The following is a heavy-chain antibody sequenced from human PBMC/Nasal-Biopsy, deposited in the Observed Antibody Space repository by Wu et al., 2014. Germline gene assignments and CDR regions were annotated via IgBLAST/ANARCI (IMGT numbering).Heavy chain of an antibody. CDR2: ITGTGGTT. J-gene: IGHJ4*02. V-gene: IGHV3-23*01. CDR3: VRDDGYTWRYYFDF. D-gene: IGHD5-24*01. Sequence: LRLSCAASGFTFNSYAMGWVRQAPGQGLEWVSFITGTGGTTYYADSVKGRFIISRDQSNQIVYLQLTDLRDEDTATYYCVRDDGYTWRYYFDFWGQGTLVTVSS. CDR1: GFTFNSYA.